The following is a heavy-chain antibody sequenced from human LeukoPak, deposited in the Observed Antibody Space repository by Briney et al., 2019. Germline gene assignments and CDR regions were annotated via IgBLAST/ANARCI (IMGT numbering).Heavy chain of an antibody. CDR2: ISSGSSYI. CDR1: EFTFSSYN. D-gene: IGHD3-16*01. V-gene: IGHV3-21*01. CDR3: ARDRQGFMSEWPNWFDP. J-gene: IGHJ5*02. Sequence: GGSLRLSCTASEFTFSSYNMNWVRQGPGKGLEWVSSISSGSSYIYYADSVQGRFTIPRDNAKNSLYLQMSSLTAEDTAVYYCARDRQGFMSEWPNWFDPWGQGALVTVSS.